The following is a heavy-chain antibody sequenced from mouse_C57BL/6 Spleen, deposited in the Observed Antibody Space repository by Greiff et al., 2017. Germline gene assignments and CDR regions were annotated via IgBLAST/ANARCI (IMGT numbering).Heavy chain of an antibody. Sequence: EVQLQESGPGLVKPSQSLSLTCSVTGYSITSGYYWNWIRQFPGNKLEWMGYISYDGSNNYNPSLKNRISITRDTSKNQFVLKLNSVTTEDTATYYCARGDYYGDWYFDVWGTGTTVTVSS. V-gene: IGHV3-6*01. CDR2: ISYDGSN. J-gene: IGHJ1*03. CDR3: ARGDYYGDWYFDV. CDR1: GYSITSGYY. D-gene: IGHD1-1*01.